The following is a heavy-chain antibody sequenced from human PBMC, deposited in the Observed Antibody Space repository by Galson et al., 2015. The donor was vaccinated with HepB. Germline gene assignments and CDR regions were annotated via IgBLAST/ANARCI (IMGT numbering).Heavy chain of an antibody. D-gene: IGHD3-9*01. V-gene: IGHV5-51*01. J-gene: IGHJ4*02. CDR3: ARGKFYDTTGYFFEY. Sequence: QSGAEVKKPGESLRISCKGSGFHFPTHWIGWVRQMPGKGLEWMGIIYPDDSDTRYTASFQGQVTISVDKSISTAYLHWSSLRASATALYFCARGKFYDTTGYFFEYWGQGTLVTGSS. CDR1: GFHFPTHW. CDR2: IYPDDSDT.